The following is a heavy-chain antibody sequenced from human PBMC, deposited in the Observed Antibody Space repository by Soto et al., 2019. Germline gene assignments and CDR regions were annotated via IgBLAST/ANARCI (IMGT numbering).Heavy chain of an antibody. CDR3: ARPRSYYYDSSAERAFDI. D-gene: IGHD3-22*01. J-gene: IGHJ3*02. CDR1: GGTFSNYG. CDR2: IIPLFGTA. V-gene: IGHV1-69*13. Sequence: SVKVSCKASGGTFSNYGISWVRQAPGQGPEWLGGIIPLFGTANYAQRFQGRVTITADESTSTAYMELSSLRSEDTAVYYCARPRSYYYDSSAERAFDIWGQGTMVTVSS.